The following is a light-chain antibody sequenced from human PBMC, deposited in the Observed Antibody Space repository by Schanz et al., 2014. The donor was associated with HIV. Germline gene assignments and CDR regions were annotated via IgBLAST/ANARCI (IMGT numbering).Light chain of an antibody. CDR2: DTA. CDR1: QSVSSNY. V-gene: IGKV3-20*01. Sequence: EVVLTQSPGTVSLSPGERATLSCRASQSVSSNYLAWYQQKPGQAPRLLIYDTASRAAGISDRFSGSGSGTDFTLTISRLEPEDFAVYYCHHYGDSRGAFGGGTEV. CDR3: HHYGDSRGA. J-gene: IGKJ4*02.